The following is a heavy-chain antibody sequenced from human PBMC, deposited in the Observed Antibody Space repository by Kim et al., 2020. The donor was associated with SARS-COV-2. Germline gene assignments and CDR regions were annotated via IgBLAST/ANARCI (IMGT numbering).Heavy chain of an antibody. J-gene: IGHJ4*02. Sequence: GGSLRLSCAASGFTFSSYWMSWVRQAPGKGLEWVANIKQDGSEKYYVDSVKGRFTISRDNAKKSLYLQMNSLRAEDTAVYYCAGLGSSSWNFDYWGQGTLVTVSS. CDR1: GFTFSSYW. CDR2: IKQDGSEK. CDR3: AGLGSSSWNFDY. V-gene: IGHV3-7*01. D-gene: IGHD6-13*01.